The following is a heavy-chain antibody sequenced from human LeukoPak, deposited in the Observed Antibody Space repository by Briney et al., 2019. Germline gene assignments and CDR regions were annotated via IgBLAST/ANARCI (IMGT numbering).Heavy chain of an antibody. CDR3: ARVIGWDEPFDI. V-gene: IGHV3-74*01. Sequence: PGGSLRLSCSASGFTLSNYWMHWVRQAPGKGLVWVSRINTDGSSTYYADSVKGRFTVSRDNAKNTLYLQMNSLRAEDTAVYYCARVIGWDEPFDIWGQGTMVTVSS. D-gene: IGHD1-26*01. CDR2: INTDGSST. CDR1: GFTLSNYW. J-gene: IGHJ3*02.